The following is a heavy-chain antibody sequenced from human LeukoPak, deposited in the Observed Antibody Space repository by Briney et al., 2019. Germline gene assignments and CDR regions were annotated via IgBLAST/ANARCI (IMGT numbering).Heavy chain of an antibody. V-gene: IGHV4-34*01. CDR1: GGSFSGYY. CDR2: INYSGSN. Sequence: SETLSLTCAVYGGSFSGYYWSWVRQPPGKGLEWIGEINYSGSNKYNPSITSGVTISLDTPKNQLSLTLSSVTAADTAVYYCARVLSLGGYGGVGAFDIWGQGTMVTLPS. CDR3: ARVLSLGGYGGVGAFDI. J-gene: IGHJ3*02. D-gene: IGHD5-12*01.